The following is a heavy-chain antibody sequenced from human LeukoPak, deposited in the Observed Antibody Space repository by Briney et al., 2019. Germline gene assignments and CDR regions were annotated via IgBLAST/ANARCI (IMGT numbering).Heavy chain of an antibody. V-gene: IGHV1-24*01. Sequence: ASVKVSCKVSGYALTELSMHWVRQSPGKGLEWMGGFDPEDGETIYAQKFQGRVTMTEDTSTDTAYMELSSLRSEDTAVYYCATVRVRYYYGSGTSFDYWGQGTLVTVSS. CDR2: FDPEDGET. CDR1: GYALTELS. CDR3: ATVRVRYYYGSGTSFDY. J-gene: IGHJ4*02. D-gene: IGHD3-10*01.